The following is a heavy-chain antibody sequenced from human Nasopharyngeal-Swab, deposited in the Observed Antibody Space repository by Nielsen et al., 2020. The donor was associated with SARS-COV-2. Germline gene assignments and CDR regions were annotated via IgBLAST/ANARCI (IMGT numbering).Heavy chain of an antibody. D-gene: IGHD6-19*01. J-gene: IGHJ6*02. CDR2: IKQDGSEK. Sequence: GGSLKISCAASGFTFSSYWMSWVRQAPGKGLEWVANIKQDGSEKYYVDSVKGRFTISRDNAKNSLYLQMNSLRAEDTAVYYCARDLVAVAGQYYYYGMDVWGQGTTVTVSS. CDR3: ARDLVAVAGQYYYYGMDV. V-gene: IGHV3-7*01. CDR1: GFTFSSYW.